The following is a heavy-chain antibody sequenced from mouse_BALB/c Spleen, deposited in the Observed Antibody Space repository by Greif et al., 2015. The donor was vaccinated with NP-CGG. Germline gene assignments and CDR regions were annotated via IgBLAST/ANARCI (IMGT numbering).Heavy chain of an antibody. CDR3: ARSGDGYYYYAMDY. CDR2: ISSGSSTI. V-gene: IGHV5-17*02. D-gene: IGHD2-3*01. CDR1: GFTFSSFG. Sequence: EVKLMESGGGLVQPGGSRKLSCAASGFTFSSFGTHWVRQAPEKGLEWVAYISSGSSTIYYADTVKGRFTISRDNPKNTLFLQMTSLRSEDTAMYYCARSGDGYYYYAMDYWGQGTSVTVSS. J-gene: IGHJ4*01.